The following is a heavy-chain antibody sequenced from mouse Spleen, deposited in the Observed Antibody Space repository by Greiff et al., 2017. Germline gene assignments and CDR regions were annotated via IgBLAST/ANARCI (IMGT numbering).Heavy chain of an antibody. CDR3: AKAGGTWYIDV. J-gene: IGHJ1*01. D-gene: IGHD4-1*01. CDR1: GYTFTSYW. V-gene: IGHV1-64*01. CDR2: IHPNSGST. Sequence: QVQLQQPGAELVKPGASVKLSCKASGYTFTSYWMHWVKQRPGQGLEWIGMIHPNSGSTNYNEKFKSKATLTVDKSSSTAYMQLSSLTSEDSAVYYSAKAGGTWYIDVWGAGTTVTVSS.